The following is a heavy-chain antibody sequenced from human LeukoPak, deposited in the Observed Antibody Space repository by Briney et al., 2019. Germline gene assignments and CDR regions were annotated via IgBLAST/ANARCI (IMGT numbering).Heavy chain of an antibody. D-gene: IGHD3-22*01. V-gene: IGHV3-7*01. Sequence: GGSLRLSCAASGFTFSSYAMHWVRQAPGKGLEWVANIKQDGSEKYYVDSVKGRFTISRDNAKNSLYLQMNSLRAEDTAVYYCARKGKYCYDSSGYWYWGQGTLVTVSS. J-gene: IGHJ4*02. CDR2: IKQDGSEK. CDR3: ARKGKYCYDSSGYWY. CDR1: GFTFSSYA.